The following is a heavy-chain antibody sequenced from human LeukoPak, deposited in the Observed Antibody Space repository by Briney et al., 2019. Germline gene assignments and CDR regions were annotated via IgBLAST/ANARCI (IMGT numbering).Heavy chain of an antibody. D-gene: IGHD6-13*01. CDR3: ARDFLAAAGTIAY. J-gene: IGHJ4*02. CDR2: IKQDGSEK. Sequence: GGSLRLSCAASGFTFSSYWISWVRQAPGKGLEWVANIKQDGSEKYYVDSVKGRFTISRDNAKNSLYLQMNSLRAEDTAVYYCARDFLAAAGTIAYWGQGTLVTVSS. CDR1: GFTFSSYW. V-gene: IGHV3-7*03.